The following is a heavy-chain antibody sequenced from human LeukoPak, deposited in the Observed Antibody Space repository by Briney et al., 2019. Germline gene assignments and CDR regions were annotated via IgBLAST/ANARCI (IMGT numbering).Heavy chain of an antibody. CDR1: GFTFSNYA. CDR3: AIYGYCGSTGCYRYFDS. J-gene: IGHJ4*02. D-gene: IGHD2-2*03. CDR2: ISGSGGST. V-gene: IGHV3-23*01. Sequence: QPGGSLRLSCAASGFTFSNYATSWVRQAPGKGLEWVSAISGSGGSTFYRDSVKGRFTIFRDSSKNALHLQMNSLRVEDTAVYYCAIYGYCGSTGCYRYFDSWGQGTLVTVSS.